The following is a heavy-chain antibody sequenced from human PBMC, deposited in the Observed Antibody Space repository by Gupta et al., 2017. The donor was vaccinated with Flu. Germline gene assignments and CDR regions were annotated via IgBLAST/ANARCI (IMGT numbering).Heavy chain of an antibody. Sequence: EVQLVASGGGLVKPGGFLRLSCAASGFTFSSYSMNWVRQAPGKGLEWVSSISSSSSYIYYADSVKGRFTISRDNAKNSLYLQMNSLRAEDTAVYYCARERGGYDSDELLSYWGQGTLVTGAS. D-gene: IGHD5-12*01. CDR3: ARERGGYDSDELLSY. CDR1: GFTFSSYS. V-gene: IGHV3-21*01. CDR2: ISSSSSYI. J-gene: IGHJ4*02.